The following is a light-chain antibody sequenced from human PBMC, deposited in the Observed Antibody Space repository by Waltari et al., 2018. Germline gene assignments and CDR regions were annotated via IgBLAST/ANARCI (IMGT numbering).Light chain of an antibody. CDR2: GAS. Sequence: EIVMTQSPATLSVSPGERATLSCRASQSVGSDLAWYQQKPGQAPSLLIYGASTRVTGVPGRVSGSGSGTEFTLTISSLQSEDFAVYYCQQYNKWPPYTCGQGTKLEIK. V-gene: IGKV3-15*01. CDR1: QSVGSD. CDR3: QQYNKWPPYT. J-gene: IGKJ2*01.